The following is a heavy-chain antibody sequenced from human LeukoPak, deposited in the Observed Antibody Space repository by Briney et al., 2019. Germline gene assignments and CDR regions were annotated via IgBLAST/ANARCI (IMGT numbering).Heavy chain of an antibody. Sequence: PSGTLSLTCTVSGGSISSYYWSWIRQPPGKGLEWIGYIYYSGSTNYNPSLKSRVTISVDTSKNQFSLKLSSVTAADTAVYYCARGLFGVGSYWFDPWGQGTLVTVSS. CDR1: GGSISSYY. CDR3: ARGLFGVGSYWFDP. D-gene: IGHD3-3*01. V-gene: IGHV4-59*01. J-gene: IGHJ5*02. CDR2: IYYSGST.